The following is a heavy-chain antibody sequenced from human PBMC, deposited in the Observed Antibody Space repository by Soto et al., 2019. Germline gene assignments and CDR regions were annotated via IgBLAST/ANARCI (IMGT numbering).Heavy chain of an antibody. J-gene: IGHJ3*02. V-gene: IGHV1-18*01. D-gene: IGHD5-12*01. CDR1: GYPFTSYG. Sequence: QGQLLQSGDEVKTPGASVRVSCRASGYPFTSYGISWVRQAPGQGLEWVAWISAYNSKRDTAEKFQGRVTMTLDTSTDTAHMELGDLTSADTAVYYCARGRIVASIHDDFEIWGQGTKVTVSS. CDR2: ISAYNSKR. CDR3: ARGRIVASIHDDFEI.